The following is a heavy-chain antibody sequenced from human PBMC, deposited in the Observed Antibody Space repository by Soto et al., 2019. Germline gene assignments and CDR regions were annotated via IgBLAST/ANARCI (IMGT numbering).Heavy chain of an antibody. J-gene: IGHJ6*02. D-gene: IGHD1-7*01. CDR1: GASISSFY. Sequence: SETLSLTCTVSGASISSFYWSWIRQPPGKGLEWIGYISYSGSTNYNPSLKSRVTISVDTSKNQFSLKLTSVTAADTAVYYCAREGLITGTTYYYYGMDVWGQGTTVTVS. CDR2: ISYSGST. V-gene: IGHV4-59*01. CDR3: AREGLITGTTYYYYGMDV.